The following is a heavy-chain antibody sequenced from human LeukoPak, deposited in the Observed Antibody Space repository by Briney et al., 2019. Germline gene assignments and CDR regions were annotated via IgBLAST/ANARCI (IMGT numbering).Heavy chain of an antibody. J-gene: IGHJ3*02. Sequence: ASVKVSCKASGYTFTSYYMHWVRQAPGQGLEWMGWINPNSGGTNYAQKFQGRVTMTRDTSISTAYMELSRLRSDDTAVYYCAHLREAARRYAFDIWGQGTMVTVSS. CDR2: INPNSGGT. V-gene: IGHV1-2*02. D-gene: IGHD6-6*01. CDR1: GYTFTSYY. CDR3: AHLREAARRYAFDI.